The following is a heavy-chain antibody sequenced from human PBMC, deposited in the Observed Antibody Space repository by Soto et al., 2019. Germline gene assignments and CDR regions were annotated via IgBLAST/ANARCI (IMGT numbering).Heavy chain of an antibody. CDR3: TRSLMEGDY. J-gene: IGHJ4*02. V-gene: IGHV1-46*03. CDR1: GYTFTSSY. D-gene: IGHD3-10*01. Sequence: QVQLVQSGAEVKKPGASVKVSCKASGYTFTSSYIHWVRQAPGQGLEWMAIINPNGGSTNYAQKFQGRVTVTRDTSTSTVYMELSRLTSEDTAVYYCTRSLMEGDYWGQGTLVTVSA. CDR2: INPNGGST.